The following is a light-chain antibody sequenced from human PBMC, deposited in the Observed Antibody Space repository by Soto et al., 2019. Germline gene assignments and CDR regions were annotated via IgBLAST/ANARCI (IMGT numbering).Light chain of an antibody. CDR3: QQGYSTPIT. V-gene: IGKV1-8*01. CDR1: QGISSY. Sequence: AIRMTQSPSSFSASTGDRVTITCRASQGISSYLAWYQQKPGKAPKLLIYAASTLQSGVPSRFSGSGSGTDFTLTISCLQSEDFATYYCQQGYSTPITFGQGTRLEIK. CDR2: AAS. J-gene: IGKJ5*01.